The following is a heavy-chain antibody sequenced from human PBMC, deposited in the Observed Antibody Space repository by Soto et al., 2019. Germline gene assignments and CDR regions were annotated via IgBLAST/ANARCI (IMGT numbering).Heavy chain of an antibody. CDR3: ARLHGYCISSSCHGHYAMDV. CDR2: IYYSGST. V-gene: IGHV4-61*05. J-gene: IGHJ6*02. D-gene: IGHD2-2*01. CDR1: GGSISSSSYY. Sequence: PSETLSLTCTVSGGSISSSSYYWGWIRQPPGKGLEWIGYIYYSGSTNYNPSLKSRVTISVDTSKNQFSLKVTSVTAADTAVYYCARLHGYCISSSCHGHYAMDVWGQGTTVTVSS.